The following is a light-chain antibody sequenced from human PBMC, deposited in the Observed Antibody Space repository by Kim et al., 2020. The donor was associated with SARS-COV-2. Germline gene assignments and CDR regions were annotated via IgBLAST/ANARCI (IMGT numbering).Light chain of an antibody. CDR3: QQYGASVYT. CDR2: GAS. Sequence: EVVLTQSPGTLSLSPGESATLSCRTSETVSSSYIAWYRQRPGQPPSLLIYGASRRATGIPDRFNGSGSGKDFSITISRLEPEDFVVYYCQQYGASVYTFGQGTKLEI. CDR1: ETVSSSY. V-gene: IGKV3-20*01. J-gene: IGKJ2*01.